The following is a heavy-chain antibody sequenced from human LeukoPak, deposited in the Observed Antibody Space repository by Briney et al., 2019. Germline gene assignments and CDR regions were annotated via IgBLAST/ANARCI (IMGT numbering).Heavy chain of an antibody. CDR3: ARDMAGTTGTGNDAFDI. Sequence: SVKVSCKASGGTFSSYAISWVRQAPGQGLEWMGGIIPIFGTANCAQKFQGRVTITADESTSTAYMELSSLRSEDTAVYYCARDMAGTTGTGNDAFDIWGQGTMVTVSS. V-gene: IGHV1-69*01. D-gene: IGHD1-1*01. J-gene: IGHJ3*02. CDR2: IIPIFGTA. CDR1: GGTFSSYA.